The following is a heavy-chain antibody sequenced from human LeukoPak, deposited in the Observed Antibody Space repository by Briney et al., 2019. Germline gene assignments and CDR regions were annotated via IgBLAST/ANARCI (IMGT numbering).Heavy chain of an antibody. CDR1: GYTFTSYG. CDR3: ARGTVTTGGYYYYYMDV. CDR2: ISAYNDNT. D-gene: IGHD4-17*01. Sequence: ASVKVSCKASGYTFTSYGISWVRQAPGQGLEWMGWISAYNDNTNYAQKLQGRVTMTTDTSTSTAYMELRSLRSDDTAVYYCARGTVTTGGYYYYYMDVWGKGTTVTVSS. J-gene: IGHJ6*03. V-gene: IGHV1-18*01.